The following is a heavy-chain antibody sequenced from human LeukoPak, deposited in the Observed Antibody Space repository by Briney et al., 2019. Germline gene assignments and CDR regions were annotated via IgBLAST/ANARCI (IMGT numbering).Heavy chain of an antibody. J-gene: IGHJ4*02. Sequence: SETLSLTCTVSGGSISSYYWSWIRQPPGKGLEWIGYIYYSGSTNYNPSLKSRVTISVDTSKNQFSLKLSSVTAADTAVYYCASLYDSSGLDDYWGQGTLVTVSS. CDR3: ASLYDSSGLDDY. CDR1: GGSISSYY. CDR2: IYYSGST. V-gene: IGHV4-59*01. D-gene: IGHD3-22*01.